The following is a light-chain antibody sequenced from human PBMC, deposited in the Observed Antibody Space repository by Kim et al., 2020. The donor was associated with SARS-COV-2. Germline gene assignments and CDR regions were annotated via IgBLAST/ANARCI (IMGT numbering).Light chain of an antibody. CDR2: EVS. CDR3: SSYAGSNIVV. J-gene: IGLJ2*01. CDR1: SSDIGGYNY. V-gene: IGLV2-8*01. Sequence: QSVLTQPPSASGSPGQSITISCTGSSSDIGGYNYFSWYQQHPGKAPKLMIYEVSERPSGVPDRFSGSKSGNTASLTVSGLQAEDEAGYYCSSYAGSNIVVFGGGTQLTVL.